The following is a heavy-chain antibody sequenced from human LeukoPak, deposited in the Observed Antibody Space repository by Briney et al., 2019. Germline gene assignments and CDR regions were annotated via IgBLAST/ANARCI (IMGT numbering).Heavy chain of an antibody. CDR1: GFTFDDYG. D-gene: IGHD2-21*02. Sequence: GRSLRLSCAASGFTFDDYGMHWVRQAPGKGLEWVSGISYNSDTIAYADSVKGRFTISRDNAKNSLYLQMNSLRAEDTALYYCAKDYCGGDCYSGWYFDLWGRGTLVTVSS. J-gene: IGHJ2*01. CDR3: AKDYCGGDCYSGWYFDL. V-gene: IGHV3-9*01. CDR2: ISYNSDTI.